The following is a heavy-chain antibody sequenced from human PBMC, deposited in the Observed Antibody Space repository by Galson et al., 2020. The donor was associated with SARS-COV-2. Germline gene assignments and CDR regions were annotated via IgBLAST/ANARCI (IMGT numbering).Heavy chain of an antibody. V-gene: IGHV4-39*07. CDR2: IYYTGNT. D-gene: IGHD3-10*01. CDR1: GDSITTTTYY. J-gene: IGHJ4*02. CDR3: ARVGSCSGAGSFCDS. Sequence: SETLSLTCTVSGDSITTTTYYWGWIRQPPGKGLEWIVTIYYTGNTYYNTSLKSRVTISVDTSKNQFSLKLTSVTAADTAVYYCARVGSCSGAGSFCDSWGQGTLVIVSS.